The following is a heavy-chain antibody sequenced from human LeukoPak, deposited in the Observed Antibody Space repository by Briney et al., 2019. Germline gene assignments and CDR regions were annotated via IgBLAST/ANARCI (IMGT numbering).Heavy chain of an antibody. Sequence: GGSLRLSCAASGFTFNSYAMNWVRQAPGKGLEWISYISSSSSAIYYADSVKGRFTISRDNAKNSLYLQMNSLRAEDTAVYYCARAPYYCTSTSCSDYWGQGTLVTVSS. CDR1: GFTFNSYA. CDR2: ISSSSSAI. J-gene: IGHJ4*02. CDR3: ARAPYYCTSTSCSDY. V-gene: IGHV3-48*01. D-gene: IGHD2-2*01.